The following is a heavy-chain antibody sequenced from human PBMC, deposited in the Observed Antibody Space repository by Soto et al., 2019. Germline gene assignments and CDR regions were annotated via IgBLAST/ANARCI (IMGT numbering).Heavy chain of an antibody. CDR3: AKDISLWYSSSSLSPTPDY. CDR1: GFTFSSYG. J-gene: IGHJ4*02. D-gene: IGHD6-6*01. CDR2: ISYDGSNK. V-gene: IGHV3-30*18. Sequence: GGSLRLSCAASGFTFSSYGMHWVRQAPGKGLEWVAVISYDGSNKYYADSVKGRFTISRDNSKNTLYLQMNSLRAEDTAVYYCAKDISLWYSSSSLSPTPDYWGQGTLVTVSS.